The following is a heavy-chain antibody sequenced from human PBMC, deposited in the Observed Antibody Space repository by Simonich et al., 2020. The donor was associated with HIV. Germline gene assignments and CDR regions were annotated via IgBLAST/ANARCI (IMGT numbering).Heavy chain of an antibody. CDR3: ARRHPTTVTTPYFDY. V-gene: IGHV4-34*01. CDR1: GGSFSGYY. Sequence: QVQLQQWGAGLLKPSETLSLTCAVYGGSFSGYYWSWNRQPPGKGLEGIGEINPSESTNYNPSLKSRVTISGDTSKNQFSLKLSSVTAADTAVYYCARRHPTTVTTPYFDYWGQGTLVTVSS. J-gene: IGHJ4*02. CDR2: INPSEST. D-gene: IGHD4-17*01.